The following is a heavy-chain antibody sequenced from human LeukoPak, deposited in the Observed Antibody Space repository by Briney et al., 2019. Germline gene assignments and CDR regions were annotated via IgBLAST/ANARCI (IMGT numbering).Heavy chain of an antibody. V-gene: IGHV4-4*09. CDR3: ARLDERFDP. J-gene: IGHJ5*02. Sequence: PSETLSLTCTVSGGSISSYYWSWIRQPPGKGLEWIGYIYTSGSTNYNPSLKSRVTISVDTSKNQFSLKLSSVTAADTAVYYCARLDERFDPWGQGTLVTVSS. CDR1: GGSISSYY. D-gene: IGHD1-1*01. CDR2: IYTSGST.